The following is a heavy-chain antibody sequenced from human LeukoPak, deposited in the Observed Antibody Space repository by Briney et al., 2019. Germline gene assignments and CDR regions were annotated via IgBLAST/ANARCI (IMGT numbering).Heavy chain of an antibody. CDR1: GFTFSSYE. D-gene: IGHD3-22*01. J-gene: IGHJ4*02. CDR3: ARGRSSGYYYPYYFDY. V-gene: IGHV3-48*03. Sequence: GGSLRLSCAASGFTFSSYEMNWVRQAPGKGLEWVSYISSSGSTIYYADSVKGRFTISRDNAKNSLYLQMNSQRAEDTAVYYCARGRSSGYYYPYYFDYWGQGTLVTVSS. CDR2: ISSSGSTI.